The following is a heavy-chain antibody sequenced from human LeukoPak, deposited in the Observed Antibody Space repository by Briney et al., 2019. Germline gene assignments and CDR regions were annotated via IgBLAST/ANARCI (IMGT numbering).Heavy chain of an antibody. D-gene: IGHD1-26*01. V-gene: IGHV4-39*07. CDR2: INHSGST. CDR3: AGGVGATGDWFDP. CDR1: GGSISSSSYY. Sequence: SETLSLTCTVSGGSISSSSYYWGWIRQPPGKGLEWIGEINHSGSTNYNPSLKSRVTISVDTSKNQFSLKLSSVTAADTAVYYCAGGVGATGDWFDPWGQGTLVTVSS. J-gene: IGHJ5*02.